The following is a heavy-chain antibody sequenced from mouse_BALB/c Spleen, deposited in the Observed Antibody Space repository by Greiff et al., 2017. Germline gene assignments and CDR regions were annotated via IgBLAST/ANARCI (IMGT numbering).Heavy chain of an antibody. Sequence: QVQLKESGPELVKPGASVKISCKASGYSFTSYYIHWVKQRPGQGLEWIGWIFPGSGNTKYNEKFKGKATLTADTSSSTAYMQLSSLTSEDSAVYFCARGSGGNYGEDYWGQGTSVTVSS. V-gene: IGHV1-66*01. J-gene: IGHJ4*01. D-gene: IGHD2-1*01. CDR1: GYSFTSYY. CDR3: ARGSGGNYGEDY. CDR2: IFPGSGNT.